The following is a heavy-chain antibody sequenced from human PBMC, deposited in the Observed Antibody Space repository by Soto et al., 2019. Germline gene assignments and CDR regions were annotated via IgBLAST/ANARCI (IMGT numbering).Heavy chain of an antibody. V-gene: IGHV3-30-3*01. CDR1: GFTFSSYA. J-gene: IGHJ6*02. CDR3: ARDGLRVVVVPAATGGGMDV. CDR2: ISYDGSNK. Sequence: QVQLVESGGGVVQPGRSLRLSCAASGFTFSSYAMHWVRQAPGKGLEWVAVISYDGSNKYYADSVKGRFTISRDNSKNTLYLQMNSLRAEDTAVYYCARDGLRVVVVPAATGGGMDVWGQGTTVTVSS. D-gene: IGHD2-2*01.